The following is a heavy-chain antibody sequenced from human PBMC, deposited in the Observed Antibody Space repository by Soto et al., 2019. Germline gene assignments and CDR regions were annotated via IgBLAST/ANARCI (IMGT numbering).Heavy chain of an antibody. CDR3: AGGNCAGDCYFDY. Sequence: QVQLVQSGTEVKKPGASVKISCKASGYTFTGYYIYWVRQAPGQGLEFMGAINSGGGNTDYAQKFQGRVTVTRDTSTSTVYMEQTSLRFDGTAVYYCAGGNCAGDCYFDYWGQGTLVTVSS. V-gene: IGHV1-46*01. CDR1: GYTFTGYY. CDR2: INSGGGNT. D-gene: IGHD2-21*02. J-gene: IGHJ4*02.